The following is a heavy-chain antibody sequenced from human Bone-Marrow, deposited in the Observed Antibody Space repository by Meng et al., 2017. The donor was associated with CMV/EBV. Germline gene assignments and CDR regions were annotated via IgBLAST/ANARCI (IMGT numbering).Heavy chain of an antibody. V-gene: IGHV2-5*02. CDR3: AHRPTEGLFDY. J-gene: IGHJ4*02. CDR1: GFLLNYNGMG. Sequence: QIPLTEPGTALMKPPQTLPLTCTFSGFLLNYNGMGVGWIRQPPGKALEWLALIYWDGDKRYSPSLKSRLTITKDTSNNQVVLTMTNMGPVDTATYFCAHRPTEGLFDYRGQGTLVTVSS. CDR2: IYWDGDK.